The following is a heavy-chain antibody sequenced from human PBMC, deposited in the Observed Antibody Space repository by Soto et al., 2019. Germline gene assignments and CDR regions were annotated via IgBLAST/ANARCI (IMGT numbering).Heavy chain of an antibody. Sequence: GASVKVSCKTSGDTFTNFGLSWVRQAPGQGLEWMAWIATYNSNKNYAQKLQGRLTLTTDTSTSTGYMELKSLEYDDTAVYYCARVLRGVVNWFERWGQGTLVTVCS. CDR3: ARVLRGVVNWFER. J-gene: IGHJ5*02. V-gene: IGHV1-18*01. D-gene: IGHD3-10*01. CDR2: IATYNSNK. CDR1: GDTFTNFG.